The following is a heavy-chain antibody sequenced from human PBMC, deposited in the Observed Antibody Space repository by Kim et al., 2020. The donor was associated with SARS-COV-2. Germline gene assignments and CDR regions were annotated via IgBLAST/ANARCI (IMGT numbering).Heavy chain of an antibody. CDR3: AGELTPRDAFDI. V-gene: IGHV3-33*01. D-gene: IGHD3-16*01. J-gene: IGHJ3*02. Sequence: KYYADSVQGRFTISRDNSKNTLYLQMNSLRAEDTAVYYCAGELTPRDAFDIWGQGTMVTVSS. CDR2: K.